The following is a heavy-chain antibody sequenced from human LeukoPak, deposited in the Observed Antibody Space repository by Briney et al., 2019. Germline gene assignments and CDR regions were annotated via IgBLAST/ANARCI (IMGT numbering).Heavy chain of an antibody. CDR3: ARDPAGMTVSVVAEYNYGMDV. CDR1: GFTFTNYA. J-gene: IGHJ6*02. CDR2: ISGSGDFT. V-gene: IGHV3-23*01. D-gene: IGHD2-15*01. Sequence: PGGSLRLSCAASGFTFTNYAMSWVRQAPGKGLEWVADISGSGDFTYYADSVKGRFTISRDNAKNSVSLQMNSLTVEDTAVYYCARDPAGMTVSVVAEYNYGMDVWGQGTTVTVSS.